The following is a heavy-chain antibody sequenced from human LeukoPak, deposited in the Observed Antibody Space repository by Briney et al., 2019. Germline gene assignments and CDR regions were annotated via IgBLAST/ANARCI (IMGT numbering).Heavy chain of an antibody. V-gene: IGHV1-2*02. CDR3: ARSSPNKAFTENIVVVPAAGDY. D-gene: IGHD2-2*01. CDR1: GYTFTGYY. CDR2: INPNSGGT. J-gene: IGHJ4*02. Sequence: ASVKVSFKASGYTFTGYYMHWVRQAPGQGLEWMGWINPNSGGTNYAQKFQGRVTMTRDTSISTAYMELSRLRSDDTAVYYCARSSPNKAFTENIVVVPAAGDYWGQGTLVTVSS.